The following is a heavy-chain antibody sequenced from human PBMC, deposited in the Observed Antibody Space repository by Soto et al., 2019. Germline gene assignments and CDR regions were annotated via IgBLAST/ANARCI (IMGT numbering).Heavy chain of an antibody. CDR2: ISGSGDRT. CDR3: ANRDTSMVTRYYYGMDV. J-gene: IGHJ6*02. D-gene: IGHD5-18*01. V-gene: IGHV3-23*01. Sequence: LRLSCAASGFAFSSYDMSWVRQAPGKGLEWVSAISGSGDRTYYADSVRGRFTISRDNSKNTLYLQMNSLRAEDTAVYFCANRDTSMVTRYYYGMDVWGQGTTVTVSS. CDR1: GFAFSSYD.